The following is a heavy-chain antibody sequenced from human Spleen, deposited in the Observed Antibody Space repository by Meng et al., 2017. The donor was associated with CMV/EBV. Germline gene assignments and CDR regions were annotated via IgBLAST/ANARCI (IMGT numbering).Heavy chain of an antibody. CDR3: ASRQDIVVVPAALYYYGMDV. Sequence: GESLKISCAASGFNFRIYGMHWVRQLPGKGLEWVAFIRYDEKTKYYADSVKGRFTISRDNSKNTLYLQMNSLRAEDTAVYYCASRQDIVVVPAALYYYGMDVWGQGTTVTVSS. V-gene: IGHV3-30*02. D-gene: IGHD2-2*01. CDR2: IRYDEKTK. J-gene: IGHJ6*02. CDR1: GFNFRIYG.